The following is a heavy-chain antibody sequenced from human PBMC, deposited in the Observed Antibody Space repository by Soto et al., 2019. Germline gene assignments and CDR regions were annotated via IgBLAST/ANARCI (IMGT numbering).Heavy chain of an antibody. CDR3: AREFVEVVVAATYYYGMDV. V-gene: IGHV3-11*06. D-gene: IGHD2-15*01. J-gene: IGHJ6*02. CDR1: GFTLSDYY. CDR2: ISSSSSYT. Sequence: KPGGTLRLSCAASGFTLSDYYMSWIRQAPGKGLEWVSYISSSSSYTNYADSVKGRFTISRDNAKNSLYLQMDSLRAEDTAVYYCAREFVEVVVAATYYYGMDVWGQGTTVTVSS.